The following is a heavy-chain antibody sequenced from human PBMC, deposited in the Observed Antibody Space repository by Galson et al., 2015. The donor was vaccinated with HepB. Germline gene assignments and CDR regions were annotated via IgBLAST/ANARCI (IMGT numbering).Heavy chain of an antibody. V-gene: IGHV3-15*01. J-gene: IGHJ5*02. CDR3: TTYFRELLGVDWFDP. CDR2: IKSKTDGGTT. CDR1: GFTFSSYA. Sequence: SLRLSCAASGFTFSSYAMHWVRQAPGKGLEWVGRIKSKTDGGTTDYAAPVKGRFTISRDDSKNTLYLQMNSLKTEDTAVYYCTTYFRELLGVDWFDPWGQGTLVTVSS. D-gene: IGHD1-26*01.